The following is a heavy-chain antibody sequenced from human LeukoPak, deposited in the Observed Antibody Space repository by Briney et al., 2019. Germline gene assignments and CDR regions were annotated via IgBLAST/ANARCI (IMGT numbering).Heavy chain of an antibody. CDR1: GFTFGDYA. J-gene: IGHJ6*02. CDR3: TRGGFDYYYGMDV. Sequence: PGGSLRLSCTASGFTFGDYATSWFRQAPGKGLEWVGFIRSKAYGGTTEYAASVKGRFTISRDDSKSIAYLQMNSLKTEDTAVYYCTRGGFDYYYGMDVWGQGTTVTVSS. CDR2: IRSKAYGGTT. D-gene: IGHD6-25*01. V-gene: IGHV3-49*03.